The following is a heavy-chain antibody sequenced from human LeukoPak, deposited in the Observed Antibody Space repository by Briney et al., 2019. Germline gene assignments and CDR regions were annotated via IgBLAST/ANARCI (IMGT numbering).Heavy chain of an antibody. CDR1: GFTFSSYA. J-gene: IGHJ5*02. Sequence: PGGSLRLSCAASGFTFSSYAMTWVRQAPGKGLEWVSTISGSSGSTYYADSVKGRFTISRDNSKNTLYLQMNSLRAEDTAVYYCAKDPIRVPYTIFGVVNLNWFDPWGQGTLVTVSS. CDR3: AKDPIRVPYTIFGVVNLNWFDP. CDR2: ISGSSGST. V-gene: IGHV3-23*01. D-gene: IGHD3-3*01.